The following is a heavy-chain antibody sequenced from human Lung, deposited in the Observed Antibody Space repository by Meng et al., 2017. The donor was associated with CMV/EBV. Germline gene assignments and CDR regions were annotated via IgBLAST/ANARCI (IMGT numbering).Heavy chain of an antibody. V-gene: IGHV1-2*02. CDR3: ARDDNWGPDY. Sequence: ASVKVSCKASGYTFTGHFMHWVRQARGQGLEWMGWIQPNTGVTNYARNFQGRVTMTRDTSISTVYVELGGLRSDDTAMYYCARDDNWGPDYWGQGTLVTVSA. CDR1: GYTFTGHF. J-gene: IGHJ4*02. D-gene: IGHD7-27*01. CDR2: IQPNTGVT.